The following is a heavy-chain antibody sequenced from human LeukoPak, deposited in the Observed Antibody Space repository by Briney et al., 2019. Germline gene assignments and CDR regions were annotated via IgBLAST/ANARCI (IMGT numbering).Heavy chain of an antibody. CDR1: GGSISSFS. CDR3: GRVAKDGYSYGYVDY. V-gene: IGHV4-59*01. D-gene: IGHD5-18*01. J-gene: IGHJ4*02. Sequence: KPSETLSFTCTVSGGSISSFSWGWIRQPPGKGLEWIGYIFYTGGTNYSPSLKSRVSISVDTSRSYFSLKLRSVTAADTAVYYCGRVAKDGYSYGYVDYWGQGTLVTVSS. CDR2: IFYTGGT.